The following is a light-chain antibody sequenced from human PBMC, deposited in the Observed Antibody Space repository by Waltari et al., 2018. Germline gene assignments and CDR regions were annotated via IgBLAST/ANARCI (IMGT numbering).Light chain of an antibody. V-gene: IGLV2-14*01. J-gene: IGLJ1*01. CDR2: EVN. Sequence: QSALTQPASVSGSPGESITISCTGTSTDIGGYVYVSWYQQHPDKAPKLIIYEVNSRPSGVSARVSGSRSGNTASLTISGLQAEDAADYYCSSYTSSDTLVLGTGTKVIVL. CDR3: SSYTSSDTLV. CDR1: STDIGGYVY.